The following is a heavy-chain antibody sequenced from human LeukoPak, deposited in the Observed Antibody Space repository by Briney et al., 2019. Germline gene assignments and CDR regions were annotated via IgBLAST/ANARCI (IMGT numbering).Heavy chain of an antibody. CDR1: GFTISFYW. Sequence: GGSLRLSCAASGFTISFYWMSWVRQAPGKGLEWVANINQVASEKNYVDSVKGRFTISRDNAKNSLYLQMNSVRAEDTAMYYCVRDGGYYGPDSWGQGALVSVSS. V-gene: IGHV3-7*04. CDR3: VRDGGYYGPDS. D-gene: IGHD3-10*01. J-gene: IGHJ4*02. CDR2: INQVASEK.